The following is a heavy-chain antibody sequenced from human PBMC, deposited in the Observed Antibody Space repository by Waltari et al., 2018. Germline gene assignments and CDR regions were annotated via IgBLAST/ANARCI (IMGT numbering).Heavy chain of an antibody. CDR1: GFTVSSNY. CDR2: IYSGGST. D-gene: IGHD3-22*01. Sequence: EVQLVESGGGLIQPGGSLRLSCAASGFTVSSNYMSWVRQAPGKGLEWVSVIYSGGSTYYADSVKGRFTISRDNSKNTLYLQMNSLRAEDTAVYYCAKDRMGMYYYDSSGNYWGQGTLVTVSS. J-gene: IGHJ4*02. CDR3: AKDRMGMYYYDSSGNY. V-gene: IGHV3-53*01.